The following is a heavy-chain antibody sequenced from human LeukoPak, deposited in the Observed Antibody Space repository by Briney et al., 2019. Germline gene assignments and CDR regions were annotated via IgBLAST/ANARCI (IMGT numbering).Heavy chain of an antibody. D-gene: IGHD3-22*01. Sequence: GGSLRLSCAASGFTFSSYAMSWVRQAPGKGLEWVSAISGSGGSTYYADSVKGRFTISRDNSKNTPYLQMNSLRAEDTAVYYCAKLTMIVEVGYWGQGTLVTVSS. V-gene: IGHV3-23*01. J-gene: IGHJ4*02. CDR2: ISGSGGST. CDR1: GFTFSSYA. CDR3: AKLTMIVEVGY.